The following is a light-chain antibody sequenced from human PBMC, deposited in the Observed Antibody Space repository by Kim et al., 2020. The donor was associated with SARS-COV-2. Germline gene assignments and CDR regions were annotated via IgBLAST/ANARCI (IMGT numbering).Light chain of an antibody. J-gene: IGKJ1*01. Sequence: SPRERATLSCRASQTINNKLVWYQQKPGQAPRLLNYCATTRATGVPARFIGSGSETDFTHTISSLQSEDFAVYYCQQSNDWPPLTFGQGTKVDIK. CDR3: QQSNDWPPLT. CDR2: CAT. V-gene: IGKV3-15*01. CDR1: QTINNK.